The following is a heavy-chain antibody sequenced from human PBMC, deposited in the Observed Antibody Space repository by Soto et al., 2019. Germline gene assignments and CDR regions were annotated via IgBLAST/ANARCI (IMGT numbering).Heavy chain of an antibody. Sequence: QVQLVQSGAEVKKPGASVKVSCKASGYTFTRYDINWVRQATGQGLEWMGWMNPNSGNTGYAQQFQVRVTMTRTTSISTAYMELRSLRSEDTAVYYCAREVAGDVGNWGQGTLVTGSS. CDR3: AREVAGDVGN. CDR2: MNPNSGNT. V-gene: IGHV1-8*01. CDR1: GYTFTRYD. D-gene: IGHD6-19*01. J-gene: IGHJ4*02.